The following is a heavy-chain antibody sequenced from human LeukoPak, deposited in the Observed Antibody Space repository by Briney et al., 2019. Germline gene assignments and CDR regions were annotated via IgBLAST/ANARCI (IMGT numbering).Heavy chain of an antibody. J-gene: IGHJ3*01. D-gene: IGHD5-24*01. Sequence: GGSLRLSCAASGFTFDDYTMHWVRQAPGKGLEWVSTIRWDGGSTYYADSVKGRFTTSRDNSKNSLYLQMNSPRTEDTALYYCAKEGDGYHWGQGTMVTVSS. V-gene: IGHV3-43*01. CDR3: AKEGDGYH. CDR2: IRWDGGST. CDR1: GFTFDDYT.